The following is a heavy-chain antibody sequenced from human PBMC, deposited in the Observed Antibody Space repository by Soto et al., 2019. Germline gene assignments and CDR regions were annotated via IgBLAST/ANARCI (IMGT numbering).Heavy chain of an antibody. V-gene: IGHV1-69*06. J-gene: IGHJ4*02. CDR1: GGPFSDYS. CDR3: ARDRNYGTHSGLGLVDY. CDR2: IIPIFATP. D-gene: IGHD1-7*01. Sequence: QVQLVQSGAEVKKPGSSVKVSCKASGGPFSDYSINWVRQAPGQGLEWMGGIIPIFATPNYAQKFQGRVTITGEKSTSTAYRELSTLRSEDTAIYFCARDRNYGTHSGLGLVDYWGQGTLVTVTS.